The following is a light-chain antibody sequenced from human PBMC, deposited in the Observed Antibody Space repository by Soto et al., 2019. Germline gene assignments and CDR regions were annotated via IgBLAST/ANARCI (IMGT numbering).Light chain of an antibody. CDR1: HSLVHSNGNTY. CDR2: QVS. CDR3: MQGTHGPHT. J-gene: IGKJ2*01. V-gene: IGKV2-30*02. Sequence: DVVMTQSPLSLPVNLGPAASIHCSSSHSLVHSNGNTYLAWFQQRPGQSPRRIIYQVSNRDSGVPDRFIGSGSGTDCTLKISRVEAEDVWVYHCMQGTHGPHTFGQGTKVDIK.